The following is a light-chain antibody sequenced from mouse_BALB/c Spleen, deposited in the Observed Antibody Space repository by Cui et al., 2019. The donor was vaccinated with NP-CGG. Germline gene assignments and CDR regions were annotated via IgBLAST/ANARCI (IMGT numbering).Light chain of an antibody. Sequence: QAVVTQESASTTSPGETVTATCRSSTRAVTTSNHANWVQEKPDHLFTGLIGGTDNRAPGVSARFSGSLIGDKAVLTSTGAQTEDEAIYFCALWYSNHWVFGGGTKLTVL. CDR2: GTD. V-gene: IGLV1*01. J-gene: IGLJ1*01. CDR1: TRAVTTSNH. CDR3: ALWYSNHWV.